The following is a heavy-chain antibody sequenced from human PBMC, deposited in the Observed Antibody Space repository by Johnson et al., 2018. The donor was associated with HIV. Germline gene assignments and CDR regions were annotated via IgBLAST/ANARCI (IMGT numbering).Heavy chain of an antibody. CDR1: GFTFDDYG. V-gene: IGHV3-15*01. Sequence: EMQLVESGGGVVRPGGSLRLSCVAAGFTFDDYGMSWVRQAPGKGLEWVGRIKSKTDGGTTDYAAPVTGRFTISRDDSKNTLYLQMNSLKTEDTAVYYCTTETYYYDSSGYYYGHAFDIWGQGTMVTVSS. CDR3: TTETYYYDSSGYYYGHAFDI. CDR2: IKSKTDGGTT. D-gene: IGHD3-22*01. J-gene: IGHJ3*02.